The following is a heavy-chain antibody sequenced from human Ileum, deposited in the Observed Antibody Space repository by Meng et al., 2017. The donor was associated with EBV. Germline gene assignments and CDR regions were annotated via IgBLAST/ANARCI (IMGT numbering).Heavy chain of an antibody. CDR2: IFHSGIT. CDR3: AGKREYVNAWPFDY. CDR1: GGSISSLSG. V-gene: IGHV4-4*02. D-gene: IGHD2/OR15-2a*01. Sequence: LQVLGHGLVTPSGALSLTVAVPGGSISSLSGWTWVPQPPGKCLEWIWEIFHSGITNYNPSLKSRVNISVDKSKSQFSLKLSSVTAADTAVYYCAGKREYVNAWPFDYWGQGTLVTVSS. J-gene: IGHJ4*02.